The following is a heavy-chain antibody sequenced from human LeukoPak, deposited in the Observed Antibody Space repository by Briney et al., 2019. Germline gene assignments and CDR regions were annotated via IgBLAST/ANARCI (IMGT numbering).Heavy chain of an antibody. CDR3: ARDISYGSGSYKPNDY. J-gene: IGHJ4*02. Sequence: ASVKVSCKASGYTFTSYGISWVRQAPGQGLEWMGWISAYNGNTNYAQKLQGRVTMTTDTSTSTAYMELRSLRSDDTAVYYCARDISYGSGSYKPNDYWGQGTLVTVSS. CDR1: GYTFTSYG. V-gene: IGHV1-18*01. CDR2: ISAYNGNT. D-gene: IGHD3-10*01.